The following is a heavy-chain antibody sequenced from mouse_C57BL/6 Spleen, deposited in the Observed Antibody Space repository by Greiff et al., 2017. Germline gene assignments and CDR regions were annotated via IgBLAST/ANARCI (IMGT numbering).Heavy chain of an antibody. CDR2: IDTEDGET. D-gene: IGHD1-1*02. V-gene: IGHV14-2*01. CDR1: GFNINDYY. J-gene: IGHJ4*01. Sequence: EVHLVESGAELVKPGASVKLSCTASGFNINDYYMHWVKQRTEQGLEWIGRIDTEDGETKYAPKFQSKATITADKSSTTAYLQLSSLTSEDTAVYYCATGDRWLGPEGDYWGQGTSVTVSS. CDR3: ATGDRWLGPEGDY.